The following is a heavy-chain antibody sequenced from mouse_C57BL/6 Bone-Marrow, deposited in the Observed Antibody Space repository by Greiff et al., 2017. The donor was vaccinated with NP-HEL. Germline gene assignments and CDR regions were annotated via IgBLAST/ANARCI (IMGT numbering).Heavy chain of an antibody. CDR3: AREDDGSSPFAY. V-gene: IGHV1-80*01. Sequence: VQLQQSGAELVKPGASVKISCKASGYAFSSYWMNWVKQRPGKGLEWIGQIYPGAGDTNYNGKFKGKATLTADKSSSTAYMQLSSLTAEDSAVYFCAREDDGSSPFAYWGQGTLVTVSA. J-gene: IGHJ3*01. CDR2: IYPGAGDT. D-gene: IGHD1-1*01. CDR1: GYAFSSYW.